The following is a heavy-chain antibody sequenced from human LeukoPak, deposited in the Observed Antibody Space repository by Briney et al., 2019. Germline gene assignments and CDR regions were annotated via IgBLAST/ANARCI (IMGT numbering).Heavy chain of an antibody. CDR3: ARDLGDGYNAFPDY. Sequence: GGSLRLSCAASGFTFSSYSMTWVRQAPGKGLEWVSSISSSSSYIYYADSVKGRFTISRDNAKNSLYLQMNSLRAEDTAVYYCARDLGDGYNAFPDYWGQGTLVTVSS. CDR2: ISSSSSYI. V-gene: IGHV3-21*01. D-gene: IGHD5-24*01. J-gene: IGHJ4*02. CDR1: GFTFSSYS.